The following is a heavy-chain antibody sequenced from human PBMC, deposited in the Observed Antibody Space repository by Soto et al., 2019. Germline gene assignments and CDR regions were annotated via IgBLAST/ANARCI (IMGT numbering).Heavy chain of an antibody. CDR2: IIPILGIA. Sequence: QVQLVQSGAEVKKPGSSVKVSCKASGGTFRSYTISWVRQAPGQGREWMGRIIPILGIANYAQKVQGRVTITADKSTSTAYMELSSLRSEDTAVYYCAREEYYYGSGAFFDYWGQGTLVTVSS. V-gene: IGHV1-69*08. D-gene: IGHD3-10*01. J-gene: IGHJ4*02. CDR3: AREEYYYGSGAFFDY. CDR1: GGTFRSYT.